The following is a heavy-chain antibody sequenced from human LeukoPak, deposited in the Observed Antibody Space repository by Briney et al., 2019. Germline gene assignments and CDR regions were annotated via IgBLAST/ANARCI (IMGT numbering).Heavy chain of an antibody. CDR3: ARDLGTTMITSLGY. D-gene: IGHD3-22*01. CDR2: ISSSSTYI. CDR1: GFTLSSYT. J-gene: IGHJ4*02. Sequence: GGSLRLSCAASGFTLSSYTMNWVRQAPGNGLEWVSSISSSSTYIYYADSVEGRFTISRDNAENSLCLEMNSLRAEDTAVYYCARDLGTTMITSLGYWGQGTLVTVSS. V-gene: IGHV3-21*01.